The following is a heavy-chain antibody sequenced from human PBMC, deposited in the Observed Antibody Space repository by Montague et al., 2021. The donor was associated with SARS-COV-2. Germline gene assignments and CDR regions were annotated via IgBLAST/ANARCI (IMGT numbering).Heavy chain of an antibody. CDR3: AMEGSRDGYNEGFDY. D-gene: IGHD5-24*01. Sequence: SETLSLTCAVSGGSISSNNWWNWGRQAPGKGLELSGEIYHSGRTNYNPPLNSRVTISVDKSKKQYSLILSSVTAADTAVYYCAMEGSRDGYNEGFDYWGQGTLVNVSP. CDR1: GGSISSNNW. V-gene: IGHV4-4*02. CDR2: IYHSGRT. J-gene: IGHJ4*02.